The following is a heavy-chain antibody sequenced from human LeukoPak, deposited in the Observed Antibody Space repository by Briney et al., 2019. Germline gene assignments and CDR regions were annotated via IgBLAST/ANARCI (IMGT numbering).Heavy chain of an antibody. CDR2: INSDGSGP. Sequence: GGSLRLSCAASGFIFSDYWMHWVRQAPEKGLMWVSKINSDGSGPDYAESVKGRFTISRDNAKNTLYQQMNSLRAEDTAVYYCTRDVYGLGDYWGQGALVTVSS. CDR1: GFIFSDYW. D-gene: IGHD2/OR15-2a*01. V-gene: IGHV3-74*01. J-gene: IGHJ4*02. CDR3: TRDVYGLGDY.